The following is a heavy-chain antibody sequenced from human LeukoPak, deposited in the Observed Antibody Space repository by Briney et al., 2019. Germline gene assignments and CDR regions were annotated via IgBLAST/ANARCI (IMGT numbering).Heavy chain of an antibody. CDR1: GLTFSNYV. V-gene: IGHV3-23*01. CDR3: ADLVRGPRLFDP. CDR2: INTSGGSA. D-gene: IGHD3-10*02. J-gene: IGHJ5*02. Sequence: GGSLRLSCAASGLTFSNYVMSWVRQAPGKGLESVSCINTSGGSACYADSVKGRFTISRDNSKNTLYLQMNSLRGEDTAVFYCADLVRGPRLFDPWGQGTLLTVSS.